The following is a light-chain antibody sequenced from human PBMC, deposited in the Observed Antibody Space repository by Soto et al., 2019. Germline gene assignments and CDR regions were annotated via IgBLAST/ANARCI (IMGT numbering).Light chain of an antibody. V-gene: IGKV1-5*03. CDR2: KAS. CDR1: QTISSW. Sequence: DVQMTQSPSTLSGTVGDRVTITCRASQTISSWLAWYQQKPGKAPKLLIYKASTLKSGVPSRFSGSGSGTEFTLTISSLQPDDFATYFCQHYNTSWWTFGQGSNVDIK. J-gene: IGKJ1*01. CDR3: QHYNTSWWT.